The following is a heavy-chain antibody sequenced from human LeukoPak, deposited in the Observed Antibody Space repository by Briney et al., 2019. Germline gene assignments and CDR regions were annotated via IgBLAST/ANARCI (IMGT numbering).Heavy chain of an antibody. Sequence: ASVKLSCKAFGYTFTGYWMHWVRQATGQGPEWMGVISPSGGSTIYAQKFKGRVTLTRDMSTSADYLELSSLRSEDTAVYYCARDNSVRDEAWWFNPWGPGTLVTVSS. CDR3: ARDNSVRDEAWWFNP. D-gene: IGHD5-24*01. J-gene: IGHJ5*02. CDR2: ISPSGGST. CDR1: GYTFTGYW. V-gene: IGHV1-46*01.